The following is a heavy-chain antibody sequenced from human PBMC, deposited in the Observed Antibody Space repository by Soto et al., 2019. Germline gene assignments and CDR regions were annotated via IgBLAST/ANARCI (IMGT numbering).Heavy chain of an antibody. CDR2: FNPMSGST. CDR1: GYIFINYY. D-gene: IGHD6-13*01. Sequence: QVQLVQSGAEVKKPGASVKISCKTSGYIFINYYIHWVRQAPGQGLEWVALFNPMSGSTNYAQKLQVSVTVTSDTSTSTICMELISLISEDTAVYYCARDLAAADYWGQGTLVTVSS. J-gene: IGHJ4*02. V-gene: IGHV1-46*04. CDR3: ARDLAAADY.